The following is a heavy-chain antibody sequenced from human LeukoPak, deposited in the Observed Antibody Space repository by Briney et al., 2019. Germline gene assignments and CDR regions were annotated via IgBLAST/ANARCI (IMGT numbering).Heavy chain of an antibody. V-gene: IGHV4-59*08. CDR2: IYYSGST. Sequence: SETLSLPCTVSSGSISSHYWSWIRQPPGKGLEWIGYIYYSGSTDYNPSLKSRVTISVDTSKNQFSLKLSSVTAADTAVYYCARHPTPYGSGSYFDPWGQGTLVTVSS. D-gene: IGHD3-10*01. CDR3: ARHPTPYGSGSYFDP. CDR1: SGSISSHY. J-gene: IGHJ5*02.